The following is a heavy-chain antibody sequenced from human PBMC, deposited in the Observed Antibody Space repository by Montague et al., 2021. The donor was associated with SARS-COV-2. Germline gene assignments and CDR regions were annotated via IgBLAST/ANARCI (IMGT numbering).Heavy chain of an antibody. CDR2: IYTSGTT. D-gene: IGHD5-12*01. V-gene: IGHV4-61*02. CDR1: GGSISSGSYY. J-gene: IGHJ4*02. Sequence: TLSLTCTVSGGSISSGSYYWSWIRQPAGKGLEWIGRIYTSGTTDYSFSLKSRVTISVDTSKNQFSLKLTSVIAADTAVYYCARAHSGGWAHLDNWGQGSLVTVSS. CDR3: ARAHSGGWAHLDN.